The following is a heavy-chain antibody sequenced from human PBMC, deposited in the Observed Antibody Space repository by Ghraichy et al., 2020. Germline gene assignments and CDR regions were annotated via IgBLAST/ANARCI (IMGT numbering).Heavy chain of an antibody. J-gene: IGHJ4*02. CDR2: IDAGGDTA. CDR3: AKGDDVTYAEFDL. Sequence: GGSLRLSCAGSGFTFTKYAVNWVRQSPGKGLEWVSGIDAGGDTAYYADFVRGRFIISRDNSKNTVFLQMNSLRPDDMAIYYCAKGDDVTYAEFDLWGQGTLVTVSS. D-gene: IGHD2-8*01. V-gene: IGHV3-23*01. CDR1: GFTFTKYA.